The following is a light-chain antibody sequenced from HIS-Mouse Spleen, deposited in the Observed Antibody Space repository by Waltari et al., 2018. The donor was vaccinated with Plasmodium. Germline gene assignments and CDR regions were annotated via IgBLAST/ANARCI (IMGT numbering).Light chain of an antibody. J-gene: IGLJ2*01. CDR1: SGHSSYA. Sequence: QLVLTQSPSASASLGASVKLTCTLSSGHSSYAIAWHQQQPEKGPRYLMKLNSDGNHSKGDGIPDRFSGSSSGAERYLTISSLQSEDEADYYCQAWDSSTVVFGGGTKLTVL. CDR3: QAWDSSTVV. CDR2: LNSDGNH. V-gene: IGLV4-69*01.